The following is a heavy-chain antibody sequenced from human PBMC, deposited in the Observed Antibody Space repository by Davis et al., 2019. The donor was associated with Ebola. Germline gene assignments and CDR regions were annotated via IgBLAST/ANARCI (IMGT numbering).Heavy chain of an antibody. V-gene: IGHV3-30-3*01. CDR2: ISYDGSNK. D-gene: IGHD2-8*02. Sequence: GESLKISCAAPGFTFSSYAMHWVRQAPGKGLEWVAVISYDGSNKYYADSVKGRFTISRDNSKNTLYLQMNSLRAEDTAVYYCANPGGDCGCWGQGTLVTVSS. CDR1: GFTFSSYA. CDR3: ANPGGDCGC. J-gene: IGHJ4*02.